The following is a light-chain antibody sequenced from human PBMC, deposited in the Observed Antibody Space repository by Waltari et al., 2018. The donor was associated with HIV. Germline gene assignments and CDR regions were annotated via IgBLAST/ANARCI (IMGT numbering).Light chain of an antibody. CDR2: ETS. J-gene: IGKJ5*01. CDR3: QQRSNWSIT. CDR1: QSVSSY. Sequence: EIVLIQSPATLSLSPGARATLSCRASQSVSSYLAWYDQKPGQSPRLLIYETSTRATGIPARFSGSWSATDFTLTITSLEPEDSAVYYCQQRSNWSITFGQGTRLEIK. V-gene: IGKV3-11*01.